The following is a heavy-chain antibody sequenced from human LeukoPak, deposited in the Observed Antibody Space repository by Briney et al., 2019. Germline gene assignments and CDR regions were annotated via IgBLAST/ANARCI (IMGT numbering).Heavy chain of an antibody. V-gene: IGHV4-34*01. CDR1: GGSFSGYY. CDR2: THYSGSI. Sequence: SETLSLTCAVYGGSFSGYYWTWIRQPPGKGLEWIGETHYSGSINYNPSLKSRVTISADTSNNHFSLKVNSVTAADTAVYYCSRGTDAYKCGNSWGQGTLVTVSS. D-gene: IGHD5-24*01. J-gene: IGHJ4*02. CDR3: SRGTDAYKCGNS.